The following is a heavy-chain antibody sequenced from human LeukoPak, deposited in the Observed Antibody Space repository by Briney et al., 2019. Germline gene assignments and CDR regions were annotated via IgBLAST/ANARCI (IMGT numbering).Heavy chain of an antibody. D-gene: IGHD6-19*01. CDR3: AREVAVGNYFDY. Sequence: LTCAVYGGSFSGYYWSWIRQPPGKGLEWVSGINWNGGSTGYADSVKGRFTISRDNAKNSLYLQMNSLRAEDTALYHCAREVAVGNYFDYWGQGTLVTVSS. CDR1: GGSFSGYY. CDR2: INWNGGST. J-gene: IGHJ4*02. V-gene: IGHV3-20*01.